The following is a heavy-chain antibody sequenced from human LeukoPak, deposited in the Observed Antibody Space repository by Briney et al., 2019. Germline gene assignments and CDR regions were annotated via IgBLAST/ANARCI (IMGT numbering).Heavy chain of an antibody. Sequence: SETLSLTCSVSGGSISSGVYYWSWIRQPPGKGLEWIGYIYLSGGTYYSPSLKSRVTISVDRSKTQFSLRLSSVTAADTAVYYCARGMYDYGGNSEAFDIWGQGTMVTVSS. CDR1: GGSISSGVYY. CDR2: IYLSGGT. V-gene: IGHV4-30-2*01. D-gene: IGHD4-23*01. J-gene: IGHJ3*02. CDR3: ARGMYDYGGNSEAFDI.